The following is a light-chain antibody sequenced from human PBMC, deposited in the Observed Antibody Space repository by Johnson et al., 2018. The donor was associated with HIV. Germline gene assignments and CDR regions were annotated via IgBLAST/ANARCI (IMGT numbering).Light chain of an antibody. V-gene: IGLV1-51*02. CDR1: SSNIGNNY. J-gene: IGLJ1*01. Sequence: SVLTQPPSVSAAPGQQVTISCSGSSSNIGNNYVSWYQQLPGTAPKLLIYENNKRPSGIPERFSGSKSGTSATLGITGLQTGEEADYYCGTWDSSLSSGFYVFGTGTKVTVL. CDR3: GTWDSSLSSGFYV. CDR2: ENN.